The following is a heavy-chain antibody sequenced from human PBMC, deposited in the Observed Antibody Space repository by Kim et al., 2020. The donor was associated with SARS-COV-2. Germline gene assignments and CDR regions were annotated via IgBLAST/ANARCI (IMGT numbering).Heavy chain of an antibody. V-gene: IGHV3-33*06. CDR3: AKEGSGSYLESYFDY. D-gene: IGHD1-26*01. J-gene: IGHJ4*02. Sequence: DSVKGRFTISRDNSKNTLYLQMNSLRAEDTAVYYCAKEGSGSYLESYFDYWGQGTLVTVSS.